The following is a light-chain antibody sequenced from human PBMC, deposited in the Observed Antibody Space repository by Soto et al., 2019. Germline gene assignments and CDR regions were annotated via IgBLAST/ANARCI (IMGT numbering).Light chain of an antibody. J-gene: IGKJ2*01. Sequence: EIVLTQSPGTLSLSPGERATLCCRASQSVCSSYLAWYQQKPGQAPRLLIYGPSSRATGSPDRFSGSGSGTDLTLTISRLEPEDFAVYYCQQYGSSPPYTFGQGTKLEIK. CDR1: QSVCSSY. CDR3: QQYGSSPPYT. CDR2: GPS. V-gene: IGKV3-20*01.